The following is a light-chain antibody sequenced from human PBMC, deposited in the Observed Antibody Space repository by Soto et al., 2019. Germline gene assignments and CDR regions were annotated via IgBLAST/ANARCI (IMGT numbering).Light chain of an antibody. CDR2: EVS. J-gene: IGLJ2*01. V-gene: IGLV2-14*01. Sequence: QSVLTQPASVSGSPGQSITISCIGSSSDVGGYNYVSWYQHHPGRVPKPMIFEVSDRPSGVSSRFSGSKSGNTASLTISGLQTEDEADYYCGSYASATLIFGGGTKLTVL. CDR3: GSYASATLI. CDR1: SSDVGGYNY.